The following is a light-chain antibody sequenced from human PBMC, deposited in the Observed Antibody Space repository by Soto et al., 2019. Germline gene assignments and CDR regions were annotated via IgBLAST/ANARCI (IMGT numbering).Light chain of an antibody. CDR3: QQRYSPPLT. CDR2: AAS. J-gene: IGKJ4*01. Sequence: DIQMTQSPYSLSESVGDRVTITSRGSQSNSTYLNRYQQKPGKAPNLLIYAASSLQSGVPLRFIGSASGTDFTLTISSLQPEHVANYYCQQRYSPPLTFGGGTKVEIK. CDR1: QSNSTY. V-gene: IGKV1-39*01.